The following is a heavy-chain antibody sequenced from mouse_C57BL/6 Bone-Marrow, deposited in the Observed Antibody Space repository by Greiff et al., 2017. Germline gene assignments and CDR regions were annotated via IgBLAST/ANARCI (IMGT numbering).Heavy chain of an antibody. Sequence: EVQGVESGAGLVKPGGSLKLSCAASGFTFSSYAMSWVRQTPEKRLEWVAYISSGGDYIYYADTVKGRFTISRDNARNTLYLQMSSLKSEDTAMYYCTRGAYYYGSSYVDWYFDVWGTGTTVTVSS. CDR2: ISSGGDYI. V-gene: IGHV5-9-1*02. CDR3: TRGAYYYGSSYVDWYFDV. CDR1: GFTFSSYA. J-gene: IGHJ1*03. D-gene: IGHD1-1*01.